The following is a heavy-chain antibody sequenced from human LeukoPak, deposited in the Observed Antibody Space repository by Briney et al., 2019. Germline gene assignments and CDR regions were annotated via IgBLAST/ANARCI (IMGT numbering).Heavy chain of an antibody. D-gene: IGHD2/OR15-2a*01. Sequence: GGSLRLSCAAFGFNFRDFSMHWVRQVPGKGLEWVSLVSGDGDTTHYADSVRGRFTISRDNNKNSLFLQMNSLRVEDTAFYYCAKGNNSLSFNFDYWGQGALVTVSS. V-gene: IGHV3-43*02. J-gene: IGHJ4*02. CDR3: AKGNNSLSFNFDY. CDR1: GFNFRDFS. CDR2: VSGDGDTT.